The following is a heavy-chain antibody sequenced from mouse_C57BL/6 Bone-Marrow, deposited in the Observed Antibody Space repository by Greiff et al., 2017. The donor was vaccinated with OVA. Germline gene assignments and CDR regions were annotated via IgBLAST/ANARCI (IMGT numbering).Heavy chain of an antibody. J-gene: IGHJ4*01. CDR2: ISNGGGST. Sequence: EVKVEESGGGLVQPGGSLKLSCAASGFTFSDYYMYWVRQTPEKRLEWVAYISNGGGSTYYPDTVKGRFTISRDNAKNTLYLQMSRLKSEDTAMYYCARLSTMVTMGAMDYWGQGTSVTVSS. CDR1: GFTFSDYY. V-gene: IGHV5-12*01. D-gene: IGHD2-2*01. CDR3: ARLSTMVTMGAMDY.